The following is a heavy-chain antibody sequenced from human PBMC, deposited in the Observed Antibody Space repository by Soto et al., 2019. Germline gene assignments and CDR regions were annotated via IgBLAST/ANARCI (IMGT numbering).Heavy chain of an antibody. CDR2: IYYSGST. CDR1: GGSISSGDYY. Sequence: QVQLQESGPGLVKPSQTLSLTCTVSGGSISSGDYYWSWIRQPPGKGLEWIGYIYYSGSTYYNPSLKIRVTISVDTSKTQFSLKLSSVTAADTAVYYCARNPRTDYDFWSGYFSSYYYYGMDVWGQGTTVTVSS. CDR3: ARNPRTDYDFWSGYFSSYYYYGMDV. V-gene: IGHV4-30-4*01. J-gene: IGHJ6*02. D-gene: IGHD3-3*01.